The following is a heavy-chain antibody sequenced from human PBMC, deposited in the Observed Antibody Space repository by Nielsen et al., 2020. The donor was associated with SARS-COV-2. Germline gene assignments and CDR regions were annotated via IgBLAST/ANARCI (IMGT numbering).Heavy chain of an antibody. CDR1: GFTFSSYS. Sequence: GESLKISCAASGFTFSSYSMNWVRQAPGKGLEWVSSISSGSSYIYYADSVKGRFTISRDNAKNSLYLQMNSLRAEDTAVYYCAREAGSHSLDYYGMDVWGQGTTVTVSS. J-gene: IGHJ6*02. CDR2: ISSGSSYI. CDR3: AREAGSHSLDYYGMDV. D-gene: IGHD1-26*01. V-gene: IGHV3-21*01.